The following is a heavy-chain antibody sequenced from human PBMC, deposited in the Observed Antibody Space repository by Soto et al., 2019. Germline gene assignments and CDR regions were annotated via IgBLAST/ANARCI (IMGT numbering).Heavy chain of an antibody. CDR1: GGSTSSSSYY. D-gene: IGHD3-10*01. Sequence: QLQLQESGPGLVKPSETLSLTCTVSGGSTSSSSYYWGWIRQPPGKGLEWIGSIYYSGSTYYNPSLKSRVTISVDTSKNQFSLKLSSVTAADTAVYYCARVSYYYGSGSYYNPFDPWGQGTLVTVSS. CDR3: ARVSYYYGSGSYYNPFDP. CDR2: IYYSGST. V-gene: IGHV4-39*01. J-gene: IGHJ5*02.